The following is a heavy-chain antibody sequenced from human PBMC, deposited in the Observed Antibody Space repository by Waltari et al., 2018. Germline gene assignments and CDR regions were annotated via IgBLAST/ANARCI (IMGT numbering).Heavy chain of an antibody. CDR3: ARENSSSSGAFDP. D-gene: IGHD6-6*01. CDR1: GGPLSSSSYY. CDR2: IYYSGST. J-gene: IGHJ5*02. Sequence: QLQLQESGPGLVKPSETLSLTCTVSGGPLSSSSYYWGWIRQPPGKGLEWIGSIYYSGSTYYNPSLKSRVTISVDTSKNQFSLKLSSVTAADTAVYYCARENSSSSGAFDPWGQGTLVTVSS. V-gene: IGHV4-39*07.